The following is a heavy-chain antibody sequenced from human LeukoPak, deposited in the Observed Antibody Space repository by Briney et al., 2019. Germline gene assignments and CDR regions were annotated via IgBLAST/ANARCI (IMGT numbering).Heavy chain of an antibody. CDR2: IYYSGST. Sequence: SETLSLTCTVSGGSISRSSYYWGWIRQPPGKGLEWIGSIYYSGSTYYNPSLKSRVTISVDTSKNQFSLKLSSVTAADTAVYYCATFQWELLEGYFDYWGQGTLVTVSS. D-gene: IGHD1-26*01. V-gene: IGHV4-39*01. J-gene: IGHJ4*02. CDR1: GGSISRSSYY. CDR3: ATFQWELLEGYFDY.